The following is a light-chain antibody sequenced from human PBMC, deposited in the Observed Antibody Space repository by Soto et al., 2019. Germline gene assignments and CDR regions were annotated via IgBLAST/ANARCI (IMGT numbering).Light chain of an antibody. V-gene: IGKV3-20*01. CDR1: QSVSSSY. CDR3: QQYGSSPIT. J-gene: IGKJ5*01. CDR2: GAS. Sequence: EIVLTQSPGTLSLSPGERATLSCRASQSVSSSYLAWYQQKPGQAPRLLIYGASSRATGIPDRFSGSGSGTDFTITISRLAPEDFAVYYFQQYGSSPITFGQGTRLEIK.